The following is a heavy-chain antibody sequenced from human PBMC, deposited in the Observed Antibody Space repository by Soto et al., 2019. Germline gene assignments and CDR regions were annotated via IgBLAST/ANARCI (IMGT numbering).Heavy chain of an antibody. V-gene: IGHV1-24*01. CDR3: ATVQLRITMVRGVIITKLRSWFDP. Sequence: GASVKVSCKVSGYTLTELSMHWVRQAPGKGLEWMGGFDPEDGETIYAQKFQGRVTMTEDTSTDTAYMELSSLRSEDTAVYYCATVQLRITMVRGVIITKLRSWFDPWGQGTLVTVS. J-gene: IGHJ5*02. CDR1: GYTLTELS. D-gene: IGHD3-10*01. CDR2: FDPEDGET.